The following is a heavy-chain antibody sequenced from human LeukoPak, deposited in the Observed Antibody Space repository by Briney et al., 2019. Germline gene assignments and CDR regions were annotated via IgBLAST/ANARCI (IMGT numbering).Heavy chain of an antibody. CDR2: ISSSGRTI. CDR1: GFTFSSYE. Sequence: GGSLRLSCAASGFTFSSYEMKGVPQGPGRGLVGVSYISSSGRTIYCTDPVRGRFTISRDNDKNSLYLQMNSLRAEDTALYYCASGIGADAFDIWGQGTMVTVSS. D-gene: IGHD1-26*01. CDR3: ASGIGADAFDI. J-gene: IGHJ3*02. V-gene: IGHV3-48*03.